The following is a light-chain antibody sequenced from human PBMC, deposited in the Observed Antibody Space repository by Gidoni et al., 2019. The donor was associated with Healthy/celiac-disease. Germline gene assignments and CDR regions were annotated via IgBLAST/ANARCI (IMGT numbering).Light chain of an antibody. CDR1: QSVSSSY. CDR3: QQYGSSPPGT. J-gene: IGKJ4*01. Sequence: EIVLTQSPGTLSLSPGERATLSCRASQSVSSSYLGWYQQKPGQAPRLLIYGASSRATGIPDRFSGSGSGTDFTLTISRLEPEDFAVYYCQQYGSSPPGTFGGGTKVEIK. CDR2: GAS. V-gene: IGKV3-20*01.